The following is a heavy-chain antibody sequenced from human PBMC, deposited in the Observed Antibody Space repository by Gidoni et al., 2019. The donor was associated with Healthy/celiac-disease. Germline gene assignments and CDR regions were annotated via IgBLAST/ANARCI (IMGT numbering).Heavy chain of an antibody. V-gene: IGHV3-21*01. Sequence: EVQLVESGGGLVKPGGSLSLSCAPSGLTFRSYSMTWVRQAPGKGLEWVSSISSSSSYIYYADSVKGRFTISRDNAKNSLYLQMNSLRAEDTAVYYCARDGYSYGYVDIDYWGQGTLVTVSS. CDR2: ISSSSSYI. CDR1: GLTFRSYS. D-gene: IGHD5-18*01. CDR3: ARDGYSYGYVDIDY. J-gene: IGHJ4*02.